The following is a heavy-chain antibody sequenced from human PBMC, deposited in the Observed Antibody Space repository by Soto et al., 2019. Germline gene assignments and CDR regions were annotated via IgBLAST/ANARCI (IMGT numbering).Heavy chain of an antibody. D-gene: IGHD6-6*01. CDR3: ARGRNYIAARPFDY. Sequence: GGSLRLSCAASGFTFSNYAMSWVRQAPGKGLEWVSTISGNGGSTYYADSVKGRFTISRDNSKNMLFLQINSLRDDDSAVYYCARGRNYIAARPFDYWGQGTLVTVSS. V-gene: IGHV3-23*01. J-gene: IGHJ4*02. CDR2: ISGNGGST. CDR1: GFTFSNYA.